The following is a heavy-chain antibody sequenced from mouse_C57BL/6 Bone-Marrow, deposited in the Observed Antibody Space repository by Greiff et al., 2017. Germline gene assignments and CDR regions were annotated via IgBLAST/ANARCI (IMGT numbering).Heavy chain of an antibody. V-gene: IGHV3-6*01. CDR1: GYSITSGYY. Sequence: VQLQQSGPGLVKPSQSLSLTCSVTGYSITSGYYWNWIRQFPGNKLEWMGYISYDGSNNSNPSLKNRISITRDTSKNQFFLKLNSVTTEDTATYYCARLGPYWGQGTTLTVSS. CDR3: ARLGPY. CDR2: ISYDGSN. J-gene: IGHJ2*01.